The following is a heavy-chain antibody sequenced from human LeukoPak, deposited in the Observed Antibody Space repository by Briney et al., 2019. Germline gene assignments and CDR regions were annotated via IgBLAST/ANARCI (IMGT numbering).Heavy chain of an antibody. D-gene: IGHD3-22*01. CDR3: ARQTGDSSGYYYKDYFDC. CDR1: GGSISSSSYY. J-gene: IGHJ4*02. Sequence: SSETLSLTCTVYGGSISSSSYYWGWIRQPPGKGLEWIGSIYYSGSTYYNPSLKSRVTISVDTSKNQFSLKLSSVTAADTAVYYCARQTGDSSGYYYKDYFDCWGQGTLVTVSS. V-gene: IGHV4-39*01. CDR2: IYYSGST.